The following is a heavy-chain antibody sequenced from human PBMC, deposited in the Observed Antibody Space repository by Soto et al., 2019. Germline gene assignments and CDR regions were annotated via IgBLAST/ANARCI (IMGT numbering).Heavy chain of an antibody. J-gene: IGHJ4*02. Sequence: QVTLKESGPVLVKPTETLTLTCTVSGFSLTNARMGVSWIRQPPGKALEWLAHFFPNDEKSYSTSLNSRLTISKDTSKSQVVLSMTNMDPVDTATYYCARISGSDGFDYWGQGTLVTVSS. CDR1: GFSLTNARMG. V-gene: IGHV2-26*01. CDR3: ARISGSDGFDY. CDR2: FFPNDEK.